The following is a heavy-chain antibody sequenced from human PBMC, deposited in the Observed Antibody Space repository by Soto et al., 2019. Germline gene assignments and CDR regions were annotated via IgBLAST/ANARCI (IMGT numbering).Heavy chain of an antibody. V-gene: IGHV3-30-3*01. CDR3: ARSRSGAVPDSLGY. D-gene: IGHD3-3*01. CDR2: ISKDGSVQ. Sequence: QVQLVESGGRVVQPGRSLRLSCAASGFIFNRYAIHWVRQTPGKGLEWVAVISKDGSVQYYADSVRGRFIISRDKSKDTVYLERNSLRAEDTAVFYCARSRSGAVPDSLGYWGQGTLVTVSS. J-gene: IGHJ1*01. CDR1: GFIFNRYA.